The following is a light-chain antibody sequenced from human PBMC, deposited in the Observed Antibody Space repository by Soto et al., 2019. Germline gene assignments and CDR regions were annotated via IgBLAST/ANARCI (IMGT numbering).Light chain of an antibody. CDR1: SSNIGAGYD. V-gene: IGLV1-40*01. Sequence: QAVVTQPPSVSGAPGQRVTISCTGTSSNIGAGYDVHWYQQLPGKAPKLLIYGDVNRPSGVPDRFSGSKSGTSASLAISGLQAEDEADYYCQSYDSSLTAYVFGTGTKLTVL. CDR3: QSYDSSLTAYV. J-gene: IGLJ1*01. CDR2: GDV.